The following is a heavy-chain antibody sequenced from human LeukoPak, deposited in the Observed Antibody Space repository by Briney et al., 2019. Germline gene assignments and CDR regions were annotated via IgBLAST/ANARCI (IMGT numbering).Heavy chain of an antibody. D-gene: IGHD2-2*02. J-gene: IGHJ4*02. CDR2: IYHNGDT. CDR1: GGSISTYY. CDR3: ARHSYTPFDY. Sequence: SETLSLTCSLSGGSISTYYWSWIRQSPGKGLEWIGYIYHNGDTNYNPSFKSRVTISVDTSKNQFSLRLMSVTAADTAIYYCARHSYTPFDYWGEGSLVTVSS. V-gene: IGHV4-59*08.